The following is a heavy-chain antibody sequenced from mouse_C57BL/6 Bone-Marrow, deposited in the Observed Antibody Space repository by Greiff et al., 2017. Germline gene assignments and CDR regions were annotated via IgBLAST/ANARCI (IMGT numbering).Heavy chain of an antibody. CDR1: GYSFTGYF. Sequence: EVQRVESGPELVKPGASVKISCKASGYSFTGYFMNWVKQSHGKSLEWIGRINPYNGDTFYNQKFKGKATLTVDKSSSPAHMELLSLTSEDFAVYYCARWGIWLGPSTVVAPYFDYWGQGTTLTVSS. CDR3: ARWGIWLGPSTVVAPYFDY. J-gene: IGHJ2*01. V-gene: IGHV1-37*01. D-gene: IGHD1-1*01. CDR2: INPYNGDT.